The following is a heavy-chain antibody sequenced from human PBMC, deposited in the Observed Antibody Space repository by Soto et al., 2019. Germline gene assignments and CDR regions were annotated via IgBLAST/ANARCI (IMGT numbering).Heavy chain of an antibody. CDR2: IKSKTDGGTT. CDR3: TTGVMGYYYDSSGYYLFDY. Sequence: WGSLRLSCAASGFTFSNAWMSWVRQAPGKGLEWVGRIKSKTDGGTTDYAAPVKGRFTISRDDSKNTLYLQMNSLKTEDTAVYYCTTGVMGYYYDSSGYYLFDYWGQGTLVTVSS. D-gene: IGHD3-22*01. V-gene: IGHV3-15*01. CDR1: GFTFSNAW. J-gene: IGHJ4*02.